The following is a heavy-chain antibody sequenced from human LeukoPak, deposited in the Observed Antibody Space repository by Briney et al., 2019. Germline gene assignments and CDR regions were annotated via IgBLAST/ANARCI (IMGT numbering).Heavy chain of an antibody. CDR2: TSGSGGIT. J-gene: IGHJ5*02. Sequence: PGGSLRLSCTASGFTFSNFAMSGVRQAPGQGLEGVSATSGSGGITYHADSVKGRFTISRDNSKNTLYLQMNSLRVEDTAVYYCAKEVTVTSRGWFDPWGQGTLVTVSS. V-gene: IGHV3-23*01. D-gene: IGHD4-17*01. CDR3: AKEVTVTSRGWFDP. CDR1: GFTFSNFA.